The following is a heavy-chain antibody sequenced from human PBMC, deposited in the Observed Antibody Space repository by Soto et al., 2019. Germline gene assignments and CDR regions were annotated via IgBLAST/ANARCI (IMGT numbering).Heavy chain of an antibody. Sequence: QVQLQESGPGLVKPSGTLSLTCAVSGDSISSDKWWSWVRQPPGKGLEWIVEIHHSGRTNYNPSLKSRVTILVEKSKNQVSLELSSMTAADTAVYYCARGGDWQFDYWGQGTLVTVSS. D-gene: IGHD2-21*02. J-gene: IGHJ4*02. V-gene: IGHV4-4*02. CDR2: IHHSGRT. CDR1: GDSISSDKW. CDR3: ARGGDWQFDY.